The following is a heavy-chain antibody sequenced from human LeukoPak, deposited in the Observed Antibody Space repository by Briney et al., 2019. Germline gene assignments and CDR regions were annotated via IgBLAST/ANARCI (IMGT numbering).Heavy chain of an antibody. V-gene: IGHV4-59*11. CDR2: TYYSGST. D-gene: IGHD3-10*01. Sequence: SETLSLTCTVSGGTFSNHYWNWVRQPPGKGLEWIGHTYYSGSTNYSPSLKSRVTISVDTSKKQFSLKLSSVTAADTAVYYCARGRDTSGYYYGMDVWGQGTTVTVSS. CDR3: ARGRDTSGYYYGMDV. J-gene: IGHJ6*02. CDR1: GGTFSNHY.